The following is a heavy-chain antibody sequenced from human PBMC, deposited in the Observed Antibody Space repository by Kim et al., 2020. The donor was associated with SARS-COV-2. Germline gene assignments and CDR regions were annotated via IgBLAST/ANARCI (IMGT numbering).Heavy chain of an antibody. CDR1: GXTFSSYS. V-gene: IGHV3-21*01. J-gene: IGHJ6*01. D-gene: IGHD3-10*01. CDR3: ARDRLVRGVITIYYYYG. Sequence: GGXLRLSCXXXGXTFSSYSMNWVRQAPGKGLEWVSSISSSSSYIYYADSVKGRFTISRDNAKNSLYLQMNSLRAEDTAVYYCARDRLVRGVITIYYYYG. CDR2: ISSSSSYI.